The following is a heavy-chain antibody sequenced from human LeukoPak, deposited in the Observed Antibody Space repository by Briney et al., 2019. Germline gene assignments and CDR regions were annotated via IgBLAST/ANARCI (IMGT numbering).Heavy chain of an antibody. D-gene: IGHD4-11*01. Sequence: ASVKVSCKASEYMFTSYYMHWVRQAPGQGLEWMGKINPSGGSTNYAQKFQGTVSMTRDTSTSTVYMELSSLRSEDTAVYYCASDYSNYAMDVWGKGTTVTVSS. CDR3: ASDYSNYAMDV. CDR2: INPSGGST. V-gene: IGHV1-46*03. CDR1: EYMFTSYY. J-gene: IGHJ6*04.